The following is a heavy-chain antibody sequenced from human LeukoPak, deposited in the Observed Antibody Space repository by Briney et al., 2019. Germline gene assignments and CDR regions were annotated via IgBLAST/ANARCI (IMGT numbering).Heavy chain of an antibody. CDR2: ISTSSSSSYI. J-gene: IGHJ3*02. V-gene: IGHV3-21*01. CDR1: GFTFSDYY. D-gene: IGHD3-22*01. CDR3: ARANYDSSGHTRSNVFDI. Sequence: PGGSLRLSCAASGFTFSDYYMSWIRQAPGKGLEWVSSISTSSSSSYIYYAGSVTGRFTISRDNAKNSLYLQMNSLRAEDTAVYYCARANYDSSGHTRSNVFDIWGQGTMVTVSS.